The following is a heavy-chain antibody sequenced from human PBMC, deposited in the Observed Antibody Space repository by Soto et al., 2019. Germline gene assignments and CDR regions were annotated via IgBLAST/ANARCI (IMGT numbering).Heavy chain of an antibody. CDR1: GGSISSSSYY. CDR3: ASLNYGDSSHNWFDP. D-gene: IGHD4-17*01. Sequence: QSQTLSLTCTVSGGSISSSSYYWGWIRQPPGKGLEWIGSIYYSGSTYYNPSLKSRVTISVDTSKNQFSLKLSSVTAADTAVYYCASLNYGDSSHNWFDPWGQGTLVTVSS. J-gene: IGHJ5*02. V-gene: IGHV4-39*01. CDR2: IYYSGST.